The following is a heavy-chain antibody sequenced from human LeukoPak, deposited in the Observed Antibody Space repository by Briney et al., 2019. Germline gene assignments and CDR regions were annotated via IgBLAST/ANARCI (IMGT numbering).Heavy chain of an antibody. CDR1: GFTFDDYA. D-gene: IGHD1-26*01. CDR3: ARGSGSSSDAFDI. V-gene: IGHV3-9*01. J-gene: IGHJ3*02. CDR2: ISWNSGSI. Sequence: GRSLRLSCAASGFTFDDYAMHWVRQAPGKGLEWVSGISWNSGSIGYADSVKGRFTISRDNAKNSLYLQMNSLRAEDTAVYYCARGSGSSSDAFDIWGQGTMVTVSS.